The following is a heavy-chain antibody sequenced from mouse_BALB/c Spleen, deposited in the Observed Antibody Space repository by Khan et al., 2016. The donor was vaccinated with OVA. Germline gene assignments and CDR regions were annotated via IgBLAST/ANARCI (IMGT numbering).Heavy chain of an antibody. CDR3: ARVGYNGTMDC. CDR1: GFTFTNYG. Sequence: QIQLVQSGPELKKPGETVQISCKASGFTFTNYGMNWVKQAPGKGLKWMGWINTYTGEPTFADDFKGRFSFSWATSASTAYLQINSLKNEDTATYFCARVGYNGTMDCWGQGTSVTVSS. CDR2: INTYTGEP. J-gene: IGHJ4*01. V-gene: IGHV9-3-1*01. D-gene: IGHD2-14*01.